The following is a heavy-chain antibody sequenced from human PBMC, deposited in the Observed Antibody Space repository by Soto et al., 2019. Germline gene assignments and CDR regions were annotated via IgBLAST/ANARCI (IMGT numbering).Heavy chain of an antibody. CDR3: ARAGYTSGWRTFEY. V-gene: IGHV3-72*01. CDR2: TRNKGNSYTT. CDR1: GFTFSDHY. J-gene: IGHJ4*02. Sequence: EVQLVESGGGVVQPGGSLRLSCATSGFTFSDHYMDWVRQAPGKGLEWVGRTRNKGNSYTTEYAASVKGRFAISRDDSXNSLYLQMNSLKTEDTAVYYCARAGYTSGWRTFEYWGQGTLVTVSS. D-gene: IGHD6-19*01.